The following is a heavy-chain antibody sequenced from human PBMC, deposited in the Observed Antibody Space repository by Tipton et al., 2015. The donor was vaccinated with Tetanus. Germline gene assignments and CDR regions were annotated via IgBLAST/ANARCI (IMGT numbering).Heavy chain of an antibody. V-gene: IGHV4-59*12. CDR1: GVSIGSYY. CDR2: ISHRGST. Sequence: TLSLTCTVSGVSIGSYYWSWIRQPPGEGLEWIGYISHRGSTNYNPSLKSRVTMSVDTSKNQFSLKLSSVTAADTAMYYCASLPQLWFGELFDYWGQGTLVTVSS. D-gene: IGHD3-10*01. J-gene: IGHJ4*02. CDR3: ASLPQLWFGELFDY.